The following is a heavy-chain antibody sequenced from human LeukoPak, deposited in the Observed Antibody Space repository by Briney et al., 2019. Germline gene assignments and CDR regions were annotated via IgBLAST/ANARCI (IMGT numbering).Heavy chain of an antibody. CDR1: GGSINSYY. CDR2: IYYSGST. V-gene: IGHV4-59*08. J-gene: IGHJ4*02. D-gene: IGHD1-26*01. CDR3: ARHSGSSPHYFDY. Sequence: ETLCLTCTVSGGSINSYYWSWLPQPPGKGLEWIGFIYYSGSTHYKSSLKSRVTISVDTSKNQFSLRLSSVTAADTAVYYCARHSGSSPHYFDYWGQGTLVSVSS.